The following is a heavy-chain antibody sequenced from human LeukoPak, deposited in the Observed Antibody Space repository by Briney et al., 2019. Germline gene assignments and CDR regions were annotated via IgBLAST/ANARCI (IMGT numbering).Heavy chain of an antibody. Sequence: GASVKVSCKASGYTFTGYYMHWVRQAPGQGLEWMGWINPNSGGTNYAQKFQGRVTMTRDTSISTAYMELSRLRSDDTAVYYCARAGSITMVRGVIQYYFDCWGQGTLVTVSS. V-gene: IGHV1-2*02. D-gene: IGHD3-10*01. CDR2: INPNSGGT. CDR3: ARAGSITMVRGVIQYYFDC. CDR1: GYTFTGYY. J-gene: IGHJ4*02.